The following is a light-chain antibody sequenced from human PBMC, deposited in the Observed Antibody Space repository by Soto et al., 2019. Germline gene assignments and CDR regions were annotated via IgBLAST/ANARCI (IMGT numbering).Light chain of an antibody. V-gene: IGLV2-14*01. Sequence: QSALTQPASVSGSPGQSITISCTGTSSDVGGYNYVSWYQQHPGKAPKLMIYEVSNRPSGVSNRFSGSKSGNTASLTISGLQAEDEADYYCCSYTSSSTPCVFGTGTKVTVL. J-gene: IGLJ1*01. CDR2: EVS. CDR3: CSYTSSSTPCV. CDR1: SSDVGGYNY.